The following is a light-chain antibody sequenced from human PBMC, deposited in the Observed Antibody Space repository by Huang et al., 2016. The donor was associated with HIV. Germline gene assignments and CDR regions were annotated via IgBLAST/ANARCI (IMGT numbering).Light chain of an antibody. CDR1: KSVLYSSNNKNY. V-gene: IGKV4-1*01. CDR2: WAS. J-gene: IGKJ3*01. CDR3: QQYFLTPFT. Sequence: DIVMTQSPDSLAVSLGERATINCKSSKSVLYSSNNKNYLAWYQQKPGQPPKRLIYWASTRESGVPDRVSGSGSGTHFTLTISSLQAEDVAVYYCQQYFLTPFTFGPGTKVDIK.